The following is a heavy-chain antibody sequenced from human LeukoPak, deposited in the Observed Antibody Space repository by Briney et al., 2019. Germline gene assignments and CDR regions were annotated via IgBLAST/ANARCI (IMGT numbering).Heavy chain of an antibody. D-gene: IGHD3-22*01. J-gene: IGHJ4*02. CDR1: GFTFSSYW. V-gene: IGHV3-7*01. CDR2: IKQDGSEK. Sequence: GGSLRLSCAASGFTFSSYWMSWGRQAPGKGREGVANIKQDGSEKYYVDSVKGRLTISTDNAKNSLYLQMNSLRAEDTAVYYCARASYPYYDSSGYYYGGLGYWGEGTLVTVSS. CDR3: ARASYPYYDSSGYYYGGLGY.